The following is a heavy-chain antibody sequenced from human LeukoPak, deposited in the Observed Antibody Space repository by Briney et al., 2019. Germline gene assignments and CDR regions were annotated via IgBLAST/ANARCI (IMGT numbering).Heavy chain of an antibody. CDR2: ISNDGSNK. CDR3: ASEIAVVRGVPEQT. V-gene: IGHV3-30-3*01. CDR1: GFTFRSYA. J-gene: IGHJ5*02. Sequence: QPGRSLRLSCADPGFTFRSYAMNWVRQAPGKGLEWVAVISNDGSNKYYADSVKGRFTISRDNSKNTLYLQMNSLRAEDTAVYYCASEIAVVRGVPEQTWGQGTLVTVSS. D-gene: IGHD3-10*01.